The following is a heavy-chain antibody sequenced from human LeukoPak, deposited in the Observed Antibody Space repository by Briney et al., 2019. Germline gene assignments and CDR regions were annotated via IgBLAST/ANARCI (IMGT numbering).Heavy chain of an antibody. J-gene: IGHJ4*02. V-gene: IGHV4-38-2*02. CDR1: GYSISSGYY. Sequence: SETLSLTCTVSGYSISSGYYWGWIRQPPGKGLEWIGSIYYSGSTYYNPSLKSRVTISVDTSKNQFSLKLSSVTAADTAVYYCARGIRMVRGVMGPAPAFDYWGQGTLVTVSS. D-gene: IGHD3-10*01. CDR3: ARGIRMVRGVMGPAPAFDY. CDR2: IYYSGST.